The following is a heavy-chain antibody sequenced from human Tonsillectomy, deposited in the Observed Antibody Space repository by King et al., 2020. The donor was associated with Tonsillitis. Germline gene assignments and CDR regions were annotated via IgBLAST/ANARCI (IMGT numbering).Heavy chain of an antibody. CDR3: ARPYHDSSGYASDAFDI. D-gene: IGHD3-22*01. CDR2: IYYSGST. J-gene: IGHJ3*02. CDR1: GGSISSYY. Sequence: QVQLQESGPGLVKPSETLSLTCTVSGGSISSYYWSWIRQPPGKGLEWIGYIYYSGSTNYNPSLKSRVTISVDTSKNQFSLKLSSVTAADTAVYYCARPYHDSSGYASDAFDIWGQGTMVTVSS. V-gene: IGHV4-59*01.